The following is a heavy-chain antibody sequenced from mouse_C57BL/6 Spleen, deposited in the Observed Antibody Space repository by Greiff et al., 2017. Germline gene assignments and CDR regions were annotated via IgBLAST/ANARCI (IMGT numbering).Heavy chain of an antibody. J-gene: IGHJ3*01. CDR1: GFTYSDYG. V-gene: IGHV5-17*01. CDR3: AREDSWFAY. CDR2: ISSGSSTI. Sequence: EVKLVESGGGLVKPGGSLKLSCAASGFTYSDYGMHWVRQAPEKGLEWVAYISSGSSTIYYADTVKGRFTISRDNAKNTLFLQMTSLRSEDTAMYYCAREDSWFAYWGQGTLVTVSA.